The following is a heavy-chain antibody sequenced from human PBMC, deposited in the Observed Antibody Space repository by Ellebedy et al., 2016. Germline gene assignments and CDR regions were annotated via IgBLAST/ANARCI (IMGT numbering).Heavy chain of an antibody. J-gene: IGHJ4*02. CDR3: ARTYQTAMVRGVISPCDY. CDR1: GFTFSSHW. CDR2: IKQDGTEE. D-gene: IGHD3-10*01. Sequence: GGSLRLSXAASGFTFSSHWMSWVRQAPGKGLEWVANIKQDGTEEYYVDSVKGRFTISRDNAKNSLYLQMNSLRAEDTAVYYCARTYQTAMVRGVISPCDYWGQGTLVTVSS. V-gene: IGHV3-7*01.